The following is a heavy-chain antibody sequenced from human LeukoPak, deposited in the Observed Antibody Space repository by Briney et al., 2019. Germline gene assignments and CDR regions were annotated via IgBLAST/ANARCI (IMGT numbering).Heavy chain of an antibody. Sequence: PSETLTLTCTVSGFSISSYYMSWVRQPPGKGLEWVSSINYSGSTNYNASLKSRVTISVDTSKNQFSLKLNYVTAADTAVYYWARVQNYYDSSGLVGDWFNPWGQGALVTVSS. CDR3: ARVQNYYDSSGLVGDWFNP. CDR1: GFSISSYY. CDR2: INYSGST. D-gene: IGHD3-22*01. J-gene: IGHJ5*02. V-gene: IGHV4-59*12.